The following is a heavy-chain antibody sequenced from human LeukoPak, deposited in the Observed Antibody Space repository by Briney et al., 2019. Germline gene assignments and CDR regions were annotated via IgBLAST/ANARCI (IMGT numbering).Heavy chain of an antibody. CDR2: IYPGDSDT. CDR1: GYSFTSYW. CDR3: ARQDYVSSGPYPEDAFDI. D-gene: IGHD3-22*01. Sequence: GKSLKISCKGSGYSFTSYWIGWVRQMPGKGLEWMGIIYPGDSDTRYSPSFQGQVTISADKSISTAYLQWSSLKASDTAMYYCARQDYVSSGPYPEDAFDIWGQGTMVTVSS. J-gene: IGHJ3*02. V-gene: IGHV5-51*01.